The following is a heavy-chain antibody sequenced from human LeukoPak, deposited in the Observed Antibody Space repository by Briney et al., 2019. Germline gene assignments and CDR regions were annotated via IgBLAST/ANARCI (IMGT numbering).Heavy chain of an antibody. J-gene: IGHJ4*02. V-gene: IGHV3-23*01. Sequence: GGSLRLSCAASGFTFYTYAMTWVRQAPGKGLEWVSSISGSGDNTYYADSVKGRFTISRDNAKNSLYLQMNSLRAEDTAVYYCAKDPRDYGDYAEGYFDYWGQGTLVTVSS. CDR3: AKDPRDYGDYAEGYFDY. CDR2: ISGSGDNT. D-gene: IGHD4-17*01. CDR1: GFTFYTYA.